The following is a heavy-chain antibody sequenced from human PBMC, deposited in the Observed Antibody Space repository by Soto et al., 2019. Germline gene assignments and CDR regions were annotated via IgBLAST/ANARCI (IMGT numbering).Heavy chain of an antibody. CDR2: IYWDDDK. V-gene: IGHV2-5*02. CDR3: AHSYYDSSGYYSDY. J-gene: IGHJ4*02. Sequence: QITLKESGPTLVKPTQTLTLTCTFSGFSLSTSGVGVGWIRQPPGKALEWLALIYWDDDKRYSPSLTSRLTITKDTSKNQVVLTMTNMDPVDTATYYCAHSYYDSSGYYSDYWGQGTLVTVSS. D-gene: IGHD3-22*01. CDR1: GFSLSTSGVG.